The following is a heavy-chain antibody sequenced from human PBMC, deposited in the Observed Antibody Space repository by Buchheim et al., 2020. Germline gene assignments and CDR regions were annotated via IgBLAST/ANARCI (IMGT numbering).Heavy chain of an antibody. V-gene: IGHV5-10-1*03. D-gene: IGHD2-21*02. J-gene: IGHJ4*02. CDR3: ARTRGGGDAYFDY. CDR2: IDPSDSYT. Sequence: EVQLVQSGAEVKEPGESLTISCQGSGYSFTSYWITWVRQMPGKGLEWMGRIDPSDSYTEYSPSFQGHVTISADKSISIAYPQWSSLKASDTAMYYCARTRGGGDAYFDYWGQGTL. CDR1: GYSFTSYW.